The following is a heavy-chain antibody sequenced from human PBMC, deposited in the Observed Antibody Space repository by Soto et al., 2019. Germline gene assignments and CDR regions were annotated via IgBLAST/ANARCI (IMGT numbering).Heavy chain of an antibody. D-gene: IGHD6-19*01. J-gene: IGHJ6*02. CDR3: ARGVYPEDMQWLPTRYYYYGMDV. Sequence: QVQLVQSGAEVKKPGASVKVSCKASGYTFTSYDINWVRQATGQGLEWMGWMNPKSGNTGYAQKVQGRVTMTRNTSISTAYMELSRLRSEDTAVYYCARGVYPEDMQWLPTRYYYYGMDVWGQGTTVTVSS. V-gene: IGHV1-8*01. CDR2: MNPKSGNT. CDR1: GYTFTSYD.